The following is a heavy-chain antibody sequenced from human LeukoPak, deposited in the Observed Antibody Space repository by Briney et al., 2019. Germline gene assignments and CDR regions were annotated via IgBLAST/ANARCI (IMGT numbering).Heavy chain of an antibody. Sequence: ASVKVSFKASGYTFTSYAMHWVRQAPGQRLEWMGWINAGNGNTKYSQKFQGRVTTTRDTSASTAYMELSSLRSEDTAVYYCARDRGYCTNGVCYRRIFDYWGQGTLVTVSS. V-gene: IGHV1-3*01. CDR2: INAGNGNT. D-gene: IGHD2-8*01. J-gene: IGHJ4*02. CDR3: ARDRGYCTNGVCYRRIFDY. CDR1: GYTFTSYA.